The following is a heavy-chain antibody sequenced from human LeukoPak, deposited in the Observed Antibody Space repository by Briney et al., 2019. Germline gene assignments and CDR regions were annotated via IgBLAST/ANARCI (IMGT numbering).Heavy chain of an antibody. V-gene: IGHV1-46*01. J-gene: IGHJ6*02. CDR2: INPSGGST. Sequence: ASVKVSCKASGYTFTSYYMHWVRQAPGQGLEWMGIINPSGGSTSYAQKFQGRVTMTRDTSTGTVYMELSSLRSEDTAVYYCARGCSVTGLGYYYYGMDVWGQGTTVTVSS. CDR1: GYTFTSYY. D-gene: IGHD2-21*02. CDR3: ARGCSVTGLGYYYYGMDV.